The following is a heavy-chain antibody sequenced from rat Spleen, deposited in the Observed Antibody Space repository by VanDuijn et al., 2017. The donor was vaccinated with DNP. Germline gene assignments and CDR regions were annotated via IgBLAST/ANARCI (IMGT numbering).Heavy chain of an antibody. V-gene: IGHV5-29*01. D-gene: IGHD5-1*01. Sequence: EVQLVESGGDSVQPGRSLKLSCAASGFTFRNSGMAWVRQAPTKGLEWVASISYDGSSIYYRDSVKGRFTISRDNAKSTLYLQMNSLRSEDTATYYCARQRSLTGSFYWYFDFWGQGVMVTVSS. CDR3: ARQRSLTGSFYWYFDF. J-gene: IGHJ2*01. CDR1: GFTFRNSG. CDR2: ISYDGSSI.